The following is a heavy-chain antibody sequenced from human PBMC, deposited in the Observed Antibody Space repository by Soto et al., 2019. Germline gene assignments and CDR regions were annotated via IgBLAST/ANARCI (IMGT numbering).Heavy chain of an antibody. CDR2: ISGSGGST. J-gene: IGHJ4*02. D-gene: IGHD2-2*01. CDR1: GFTFSSYA. Sequence: HPGGSLRLSCAASGFTFSSYAMSWVRQAPGKGLEWVSAISGSGGSTYYADSVKGRFTISRDNSKNTLYLQMNSLRAEDTAVYYCAKTSPGIVVVPAAMNSEFFDYWGQGTLVTVSS. CDR3: AKTSPGIVVVPAAMNSEFFDY. V-gene: IGHV3-23*01.